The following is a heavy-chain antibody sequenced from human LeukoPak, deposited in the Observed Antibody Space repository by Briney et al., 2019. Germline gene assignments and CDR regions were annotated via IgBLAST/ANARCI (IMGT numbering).Heavy chain of an antibody. CDR2: INHSGST. CDR3: ARGIYCSGGSCYSGDFDY. CDR1: GGSFSGYY. Sequence: SETLSLTCAVYGGSFSGYYWSWIRQRQGRGLEGIGEINHSGSTNYNPSLKSRVTISVDTSKNQFSLKLSSVTAADTAVYYCARGIYCSGGSCYSGDFDYWGQGTLVTVSS. J-gene: IGHJ4*02. D-gene: IGHD2-15*01. V-gene: IGHV4-34*01.